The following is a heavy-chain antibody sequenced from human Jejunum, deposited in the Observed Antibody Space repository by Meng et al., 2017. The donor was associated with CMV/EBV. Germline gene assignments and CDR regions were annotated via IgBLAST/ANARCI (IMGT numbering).Heavy chain of an antibody. D-gene: IGHD3-16*01. V-gene: IGHV1-46*01. J-gene: IGHJ4*02. CDR2: INPGGGSA. CDR1: GNTCTSHI. CDR3: TRGGMYSIRFYFDQ. Sequence: YGNTCTSHIIHWVRQAPGQGLEWMGLINPGGGSATSEQKLQGRVNLTGDTSTSTVYLELSSLRSDDTAIYYCTRGGMYSIRFYFDQWGQGSLVTVSS.